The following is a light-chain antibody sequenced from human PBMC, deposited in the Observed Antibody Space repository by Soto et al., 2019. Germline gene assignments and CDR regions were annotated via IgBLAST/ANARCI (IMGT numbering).Light chain of an antibody. V-gene: IGKV1-5*01. CDR2: DAS. CDR1: QSISSW. J-gene: IGKJ1*01. Sequence: QMTQSPSTLSASVGDRVTITCRASQSISSWLAWYQQKPGKAPKLLIYDASSLESGVPSRFSGSGSGTEFTLTISSLQPDDFATYYCQQYNSYWTFGQGTKVDIX. CDR3: QQYNSYWT.